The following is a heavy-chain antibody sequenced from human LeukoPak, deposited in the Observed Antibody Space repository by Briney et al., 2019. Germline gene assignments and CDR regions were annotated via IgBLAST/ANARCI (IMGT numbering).Heavy chain of an antibody. J-gene: IGHJ4*02. D-gene: IGHD3-10*01. CDR1: GFTSSNAW. CDR3: TTEAWFGESYYFDY. CDR2: IKSKTDGGTT. Sequence: GGSLTLSCTASGFTSSNAWMSWVRQAPGKELEWVGRIKSKTDGGTTDYAAPVKGRFTISRDDSKNTLYLQMNSLKTEDTAVYYCTTEAWFGESYYFDYWGQGTLVTVSS. V-gene: IGHV3-15*01.